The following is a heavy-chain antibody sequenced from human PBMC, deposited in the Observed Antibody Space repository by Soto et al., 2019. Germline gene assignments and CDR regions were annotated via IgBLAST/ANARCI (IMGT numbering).Heavy chain of an antibody. V-gene: IGHV3-30*18. CDR3: AKDIPQSWGAHY. J-gene: IGHJ4*01. D-gene: IGHD3-16*01. CDR1: GFTFRTSG. CDR2: ISYDGSNN. Sequence: QVQLVESGGGVVQPGRSLRLSCAASGFTFRTSGMHRVRQAPGKGLEWVAVISYDGSNNYYAASVKGRFTISRDNSKNRLDPQMNILIDKEKAVYYCAKDIPQSWGAHYWVDRALDTV.